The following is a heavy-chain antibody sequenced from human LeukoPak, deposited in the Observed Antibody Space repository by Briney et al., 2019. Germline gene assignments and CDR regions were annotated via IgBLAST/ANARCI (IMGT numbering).Heavy chain of an antibody. D-gene: IGHD6-19*01. V-gene: IGHV3-7*01. Sequence: GGSLRLSCAASAFTFSSYWMSWVRQAPGKGLEWVANIKKDGSEKKYVDSLKGRFTISRDNAKNSLYLQMNSLRAEDTAVYYCAREGGSGWYSGWFDPWGQGTLVTVSS. CDR1: AFTFSSYW. CDR3: AREGGSGWYSGWFDP. CDR2: IKKDGSEK. J-gene: IGHJ5*02.